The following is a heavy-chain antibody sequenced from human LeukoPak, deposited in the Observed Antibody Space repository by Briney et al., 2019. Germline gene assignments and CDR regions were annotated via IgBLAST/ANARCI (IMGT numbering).Heavy chain of an antibody. J-gene: IGHJ4*02. V-gene: IGHV1-69*13. CDR2: IIPIFGTA. CDR1: GYTFTSYG. Sequence: ASVKVSCKASGYTFTSYGISWVRQAPGQGLEWMGGIIPIFGTANYAQKFQGRVTITADESTSTAYMELSSLRSEDTAVYYCARSDGYNLGVDYWGQGTLVTVSS. D-gene: IGHD5-24*01. CDR3: ARSDGYNLGVDY.